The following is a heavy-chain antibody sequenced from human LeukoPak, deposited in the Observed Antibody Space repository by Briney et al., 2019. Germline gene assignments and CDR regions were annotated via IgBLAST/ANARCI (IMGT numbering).Heavy chain of an antibody. J-gene: IGHJ4*02. CDR1: GFSFSTYA. CDR2: ISADGTYT. V-gene: IGHV3-23*01. Sequence: GGSLRLSCAASGFSFSTYAMNWFRQAPGKGLEWVSAISADGTYTYYSDSVKGRFTMSRDNSRNTLFLQMTTLRADDTAVYYCAKAGMGQYGPGAPTWGQGTLVTVSS. D-gene: IGHD1-26*01. CDR3: AKAGMGQYGPGAPT.